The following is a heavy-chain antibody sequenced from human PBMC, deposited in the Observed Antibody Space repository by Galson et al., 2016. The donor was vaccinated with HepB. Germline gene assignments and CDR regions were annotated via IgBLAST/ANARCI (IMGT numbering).Heavy chain of an antibody. J-gene: IGHJ4*02. V-gene: IGHV3-49*03. CDR3: TREELNKSGWYERARGDH. D-gene: IGHD6-19*01. Sequence: SLRLSCAGSGYTFGDYGMSWFRQAPGKGLEWVGFIRTKTYDGTTEYAASVKGRFTISRDDSKSIAYLQMNSLKTEDTAVYYCTREELNKSGWYERARGDHWGQGTLVTVSS. CDR2: IRTKTYDGTT. CDR1: GYTFGDYG.